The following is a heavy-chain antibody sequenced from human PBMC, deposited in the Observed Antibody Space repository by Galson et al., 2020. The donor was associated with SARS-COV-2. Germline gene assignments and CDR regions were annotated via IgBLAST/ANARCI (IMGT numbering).Heavy chain of an antibody. V-gene: IGHV3-7*01. J-gene: IGHJ6*02. CDR2: IKQDGSEK. CDR1: GFTSSSYW. Sequence: GESLKISCAASGFTSSSYWMSWVRQAPGKGLEWVANIKQDGSEKYYVDSVKGRFTISRDNAKNSLYLQMNSLRAEDTAVYYCARDQEAAAGSYYYYGMDVWGQGTTVTVSS. CDR3: ARDQEAAAGSYYYYGMDV. D-gene: IGHD6-13*01.